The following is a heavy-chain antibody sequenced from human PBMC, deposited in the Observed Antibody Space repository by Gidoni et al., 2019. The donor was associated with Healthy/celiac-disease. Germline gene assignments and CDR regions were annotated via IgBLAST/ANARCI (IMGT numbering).Heavy chain of an antibody. CDR1: GFTFSSYA. Sequence: EVQLLESGGGLVQPGGSLRLSCAASGFTFSSYAMSWVRQAPGKGLEGVSAISGSGGSTYYADSVKGRFTISRDNSKNTLYLQMNSLRAEDTAVYYCAKDVYIWFGELYRPADYWGQGTLVTVSS. D-gene: IGHD3-10*01. CDR2: ISGSGGST. J-gene: IGHJ4*02. V-gene: IGHV3-23*01. CDR3: AKDVYIWFGELYRPADY.